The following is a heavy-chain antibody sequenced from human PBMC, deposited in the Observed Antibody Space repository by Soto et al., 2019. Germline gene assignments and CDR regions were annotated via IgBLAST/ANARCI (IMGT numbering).Heavy chain of an antibody. J-gene: IGHJ6*02. CDR3: AKTYGDHESLGELDGMDV. CDR2: INHSGST. V-gene: IGHV4-34*01. Sequence: ASETLSLTCAVYGGSFSGYYWSWIRQPPGKGLEWIGEINHSGSTNYNPSLKSRVTISVDTSKNQFSLKLSSVTAADTAVYYCAKTYGDHESLGELDGMDVWGQGTTVTVSS. D-gene: IGHD3-16*01. CDR1: GGSFSGYY.